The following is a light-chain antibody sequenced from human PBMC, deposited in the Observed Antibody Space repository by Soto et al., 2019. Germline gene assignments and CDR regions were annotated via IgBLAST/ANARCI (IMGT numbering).Light chain of an antibody. J-gene: IGKJ1*01. V-gene: IGKV3-11*01. CDR1: QSVISY. CDR2: HAS. CDR3: QQHSTWPWT. Sequence: EIVLTQSPATLSLSPGERATLSCRASQSVISYFAWYQQSPGQAPRLLIYHASNRATGIPARFSGSGSGTDFTLTISSLEPEDFAVYYCQQHSTWPWTFGQGTKVEIK.